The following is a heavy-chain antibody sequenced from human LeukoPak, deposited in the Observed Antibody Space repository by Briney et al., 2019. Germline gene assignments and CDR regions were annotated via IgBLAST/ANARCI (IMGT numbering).Heavy chain of an antibody. Sequence: KTSETLSLTCTVSGGSISSYYWSWIRQPPGKGLEWIGYIYYSGSTNYNPSLKSRVTISVDTSKNQFSLKLSSVTAADTAVYFCARFPYFEGFDYWGQGTQVIVSS. V-gene: IGHV4-59*08. CDR3: ARFPYFEGFDY. D-gene: IGHD3-9*01. J-gene: IGHJ4*02. CDR2: IYYSGST. CDR1: GGSISSYY.